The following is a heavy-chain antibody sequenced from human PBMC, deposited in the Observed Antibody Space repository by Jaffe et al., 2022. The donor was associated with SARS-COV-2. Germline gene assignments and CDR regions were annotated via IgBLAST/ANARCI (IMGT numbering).Heavy chain of an antibody. D-gene: IGHD3-22*01. CDR2: ISGSGGST. Sequence: EVQLLESGGGLVQPGGSLRLSCAASGFTFSSYAMSWVRQAPGKGLEWVSAISGSGGSTYYADSVKGRFTISRDNSKNTLYLQMNSLRAEDTAVYYCAKVQKYYYDSSGYYSDAFDIWGQGTMVTVSS. CDR1: GFTFSSYA. J-gene: IGHJ3*02. CDR3: AKVQKYYYDSSGYYSDAFDI. V-gene: IGHV3-23*01.